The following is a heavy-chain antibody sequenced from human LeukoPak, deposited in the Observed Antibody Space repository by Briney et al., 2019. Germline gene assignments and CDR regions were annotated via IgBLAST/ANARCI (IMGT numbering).Heavy chain of an antibody. J-gene: IGHJ4*02. CDR2: IKQLGTES. Sequence: PGGSLRLSCGASGFIFSDYWMTWVRQAPGKGLEWVASIKQLGTESSYVDSVKGRFTISRDNAKNSLYLQMNSLRAEDTAVYYCTRGGAPEYSYGYHFDCWGQGTLVTVSS. V-gene: IGHV3-7*01. CDR3: TRGGAPEYSYGYHFDC. D-gene: IGHD5-18*01. CDR1: GFIFSDYW.